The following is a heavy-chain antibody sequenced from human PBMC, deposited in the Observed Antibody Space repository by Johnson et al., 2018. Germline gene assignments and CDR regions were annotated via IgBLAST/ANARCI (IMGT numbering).Heavy chain of an antibody. Sequence: LVESGGGVVQPGRSLRLSCAASGFTFSSYGMHWVRQAPGKGLEWVAVISNDGRNKYYADSVKGRFTISRDNSKNTLYLEMNSLRAEGTAVYYCAKDLSSRSYYYYGMDVWGQGTTVTVSS. D-gene: IGHD6-19*01. V-gene: IGHV3-30*18. CDR2: ISNDGRNK. CDR1: GFTFSSYG. CDR3: AKDLSSRSYYYYGMDV. J-gene: IGHJ6*02.